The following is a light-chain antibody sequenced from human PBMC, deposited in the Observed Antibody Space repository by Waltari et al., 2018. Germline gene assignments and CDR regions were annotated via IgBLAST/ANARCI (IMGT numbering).Light chain of an antibody. J-gene: IGKJ2*01. CDR3: QHYDNWPPYT. CDR1: QSVSSN. V-gene: IGKV3-15*01. CDR2: GAS. Sequence: EVVITQSPATLSVSPGERATLSCRASQSVSSNLAWYQQKPGQAPRLLIYGASTRATGIPTRFSGSGSGTEFTLTINSLQSEDFAVYYCQHYDNWPPYTFGPGTKLEI.